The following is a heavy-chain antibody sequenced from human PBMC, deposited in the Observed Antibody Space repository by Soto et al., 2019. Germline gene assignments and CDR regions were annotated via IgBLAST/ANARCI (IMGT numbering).Heavy chain of an antibody. Sequence: GGSQRLSCATSGFTVSSNYMSWVRQAPGKGLEWVSVIYSGGSTYYADSVKGRFTISRDNSKNTLYLQMSSLRAEDTAVYYCAKTRYCSGCSCYRAYFDYWGQGTLVTVSS. D-gene: IGHD2-15*01. CDR1: GFTVSSNY. CDR3: AKTRYCSGCSCYRAYFDY. V-gene: IGHV3-53*05. CDR2: IYSGGST. J-gene: IGHJ4*02.